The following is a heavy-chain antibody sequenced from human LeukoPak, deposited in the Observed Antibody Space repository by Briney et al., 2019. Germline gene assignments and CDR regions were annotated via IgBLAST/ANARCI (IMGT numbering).Heavy chain of an antibody. D-gene: IGHD4/OR15-4a*01. Sequence: GASVKVSCKASQYTFSDYYMHWVRQAPGHGLEGRGWINPMGGGTNYAQKFQGRVTMTRDTSITTAYMELSRLRSDDTAVYFCARGGHGASYFTFEFWGQGTLVTVSS. CDR2: INPMGGGT. CDR3: ARGGHGASYFTFEF. CDR1: QYTFSDYY. J-gene: IGHJ4*02. V-gene: IGHV1-2*02.